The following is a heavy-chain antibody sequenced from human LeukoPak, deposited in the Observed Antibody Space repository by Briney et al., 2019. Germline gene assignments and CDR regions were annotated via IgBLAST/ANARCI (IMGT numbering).Heavy chain of an antibody. J-gene: IGHJ3*02. Sequence: GSLRLSCAASGFTFSRYSMNWIRQPPGKGLEWIGEINHSGSTNYNPSLKSRVTISVDTSKNQFSLKLSSVTAADTAVYYCARTFWFGVYAFDIWGQGTMVTVSS. D-gene: IGHD3-10*01. CDR3: ARTFWFGVYAFDI. CDR1: GFTFSRYS. V-gene: IGHV4-34*01. CDR2: INHSGST.